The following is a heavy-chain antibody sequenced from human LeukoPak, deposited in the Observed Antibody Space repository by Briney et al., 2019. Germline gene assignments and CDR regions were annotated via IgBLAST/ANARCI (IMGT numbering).Heavy chain of an antibody. CDR2: ISSSSSYI. D-gene: IGHD3-10*02. J-gene: IGHJ3*02. CDR3: ARVSGVWAFDI. V-gene: IGHV3-21*01. CDR1: GFTFSSYS. Sequence: GGSLRLSCAASGFTFSSYSMNWVRQAPGKGLEWVSSISSSSSYIYYADSVKGRFTISRDNAKNSLYLQMSSLRAEDTAVYYCARVSGVWAFDIWGQGTMVTVSS.